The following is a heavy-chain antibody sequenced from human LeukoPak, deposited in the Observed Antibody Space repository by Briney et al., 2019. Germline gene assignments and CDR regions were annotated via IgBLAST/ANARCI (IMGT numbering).Heavy chain of an antibody. V-gene: IGHV3-30-3*01. D-gene: IGHD3-9*01. CDR3: ARGYFDWSENRRWFDP. J-gene: IGHJ5*02. CDR2: ISYDGSNK. CDR1: GFTFSSYA. Sequence: GGSLRLSCAASGFTFSSYAMHWVRQAPGKGLEWVAVISYDGSNKFYADSVKGRFTISRDNAKNSLYLQMNSLRDEDTAVYYCARGYFDWSENRRWFDPWGQGTLVTVSS.